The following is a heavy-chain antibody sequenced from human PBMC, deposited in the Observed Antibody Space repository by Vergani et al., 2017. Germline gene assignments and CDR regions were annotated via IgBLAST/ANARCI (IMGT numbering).Heavy chain of an antibody. J-gene: IGHJ6*03. Sequence: QVQLVQSGAEVKKPGASVKVSCKASGYTFTSYYMHWVRQAPGQGLEWMGWINPNSGGTNYAQKFQGRVTMTRDTSISTAYMELSRLRSDDTAVYYCASLGYCSSTSCYKRAYYYYMDVWGKGTTVTVSS. CDR3: ASLGYCSSTSCYKRAYYYYMDV. V-gene: IGHV1-2*02. D-gene: IGHD2-2*02. CDR1: GYTFTSYY. CDR2: INPNSGGT.